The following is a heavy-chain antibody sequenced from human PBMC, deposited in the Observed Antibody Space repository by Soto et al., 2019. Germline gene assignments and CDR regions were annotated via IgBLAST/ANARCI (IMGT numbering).Heavy chain of an antibody. CDR1: GYTFTGYY. CDR3: ARAFEGGSGSYDY. J-gene: IGHJ4*02. V-gene: IGHV1-2*04. D-gene: IGHD3-10*01. CDR2: INPNSGGT. Sequence: ASVKVSCKASGYTFTGYYMHWVRQAPGQGLEWMGWINPNSGGTNYAQKFQGWVTMTRDTSISTAYMELSRLRSDDTAVYYCARAFEGGSGSYDYWGQGTLVTVSS.